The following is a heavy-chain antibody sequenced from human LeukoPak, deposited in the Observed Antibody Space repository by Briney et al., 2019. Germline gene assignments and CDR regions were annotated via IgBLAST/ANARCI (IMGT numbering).Heavy chain of an antibody. Sequence: ASVKVSCKASGYTFTGYYLHWVRQAPGQGLEWTGWINPDSGGTKYAQKFLGRVTMTRDTSISTADMELSRLRSDDTALYYCARGRLAYCGGDCYRPFDSWGQGTLVTVSS. D-gene: IGHD2-21*02. CDR3: ARGRLAYCGGDCYRPFDS. CDR2: INPDSGGT. V-gene: IGHV1-2*02. CDR1: GYTFTGYY. J-gene: IGHJ4*02.